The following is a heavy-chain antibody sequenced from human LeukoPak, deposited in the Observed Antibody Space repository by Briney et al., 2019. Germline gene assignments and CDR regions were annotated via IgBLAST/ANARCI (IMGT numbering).Heavy chain of an antibody. D-gene: IGHD3-22*01. CDR1: GFTFSSYA. Sequence: GGSLRLSCAASGFTFSSYAMSWVRQAPGKGLEWVSAISGSGGSTYYADSVKGRFTISRDNSKNTLYLQMNSLRAEDTAVYYYAKDDYDSSGYYTLDYWGQETLVTVSS. V-gene: IGHV3-23*01. J-gene: IGHJ4*02. CDR3: AKDDYDSSGYYTLDY. CDR2: ISGSGGST.